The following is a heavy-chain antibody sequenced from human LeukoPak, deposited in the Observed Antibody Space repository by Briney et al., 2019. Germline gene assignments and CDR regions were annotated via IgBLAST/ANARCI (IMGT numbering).Heavy chain of an antibody. CDR3: VVVVEPPDSDGFDV. D-gene: IGHD1-14*01. Sequence: GGSLRLSCAASGFTFGNSWVHWGRQAPGKGLVWGSLINADGSTTTYADSVKGRFTISIDNARNTVSLQMNSLTIEDTAVYYCVVVVEPPDSDGFDVWGQGTMITVSS. J-gene: IGHJ3*01. V-gene: IGHV3-74*01. CDR1: GFTFGNSW. CDR2: INADGSTT.